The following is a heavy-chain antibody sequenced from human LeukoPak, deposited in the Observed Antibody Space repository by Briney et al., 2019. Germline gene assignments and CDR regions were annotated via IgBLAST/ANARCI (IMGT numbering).Heavy chain of an antibody. V-gene: IGHV1-18*01. CDR2: ISAYNGNT. J-gene: IGHJ5*02. CDR3: ARDPHYYGSGSYYENWFDP. Sequence: GASVKVSCKASGYTFTSYAMHWVRQAPGQRLEWMGWISAYNGNTNYAQKLQGRVTMTTDTSTSTAYMELRSLRSDDTAVYYCARDPHYYGSGSYYENWFDPWGQGTLVTVSS. D-gene: IGHD3-10*01. CDR1: GYTFTSYA.